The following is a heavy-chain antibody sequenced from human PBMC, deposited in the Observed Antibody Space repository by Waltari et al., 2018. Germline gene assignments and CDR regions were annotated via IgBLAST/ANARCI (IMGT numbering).Heavy chain of an antibody. V-gene: IGHV1-69*13. Sequence: QGQLVQSGAEVKKPGSSVKVSCKASGGTFSSYAISWVRPAPGQGLEWMGGIIPIFGTANYAQKFQGRVTITADESTSTAYMELSSLRSEDTAVYYCASGRHDFWSGYHYWYFDLWGRGTLVTVSS. J-gene: IGHJ2*01. CDR1: GGTFSSYA. CDR3: ASGRHDFWSGYHYWYFDL. CDR2: IIPIFGTA. D-gene: IGHD3-3*01.